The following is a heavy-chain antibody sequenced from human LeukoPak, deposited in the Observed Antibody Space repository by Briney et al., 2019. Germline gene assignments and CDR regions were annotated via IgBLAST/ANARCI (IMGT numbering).Heavy chain of an antibody. CDR3: ARLSIDGLWFGEFPTLGWFDP. CDR1: GGSISSYY. J-gene: IGHJ5*02. CDR2: IYTSGST. D-gene: IGHD3-10*01. Sequence: SETLSLTCTVSGGSISSYYWSWIRQPAGKGLEWIGRIYTSGSTNYNPSLKSRVTMSVDTSKNQFSLKLSSVTAADTAVYYCARLSIDGLWFGEFPTLGWFDPWGQGTLVTVSS. V-gene: IGHV4-4*07.